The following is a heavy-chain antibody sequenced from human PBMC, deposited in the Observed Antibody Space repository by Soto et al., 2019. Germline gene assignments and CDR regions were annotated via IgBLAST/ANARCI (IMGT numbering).Heavy chain of an antibody. Sequence: ASVKVSCKASGYTFTSYYMHWVRQAPGQGLEWMGIINPSGGSTSYVQKFQGRVTMTRDTSTSTVYMELSSLRSEDTAVYYCARGRDIVVVVAATWIDYWGQGTLVTAPQ. CDR3: ARGRDIVVVVAATWIDY. V-gene: IGHV1-46*03. CDR2: INPSGGST. CDR1: GYTFTSYY. J-gene: IGHJ4*02. D-gene: IGHD2-15*01.